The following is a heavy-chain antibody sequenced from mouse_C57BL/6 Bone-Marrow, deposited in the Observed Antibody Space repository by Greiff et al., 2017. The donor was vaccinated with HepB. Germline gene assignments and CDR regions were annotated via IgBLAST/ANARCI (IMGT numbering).Heavy chain of an antibody. V-gene: IGHV1-72*01. J-gene: IGHJ1*03. Sequence: VQLQQPGAELVKPGASVKLSCKASGYTFTSYWMHWVKQRPGRGLEWSGRIDPNSGGTKYNEKFKSKATLTVDKPSSTAYMQLSSLTSEDSAVYYCARDGSSSWYFDVWGTGTTVTVSS. D-gene: IGHD1-1*01. CDR3: ARDGSSSWYFDV. CDR2: IDPNSGGT. CDR1: GYTFTSYW.